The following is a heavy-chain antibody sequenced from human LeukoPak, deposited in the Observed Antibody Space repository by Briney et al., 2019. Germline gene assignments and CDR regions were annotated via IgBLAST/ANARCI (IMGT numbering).Heavy chain of an antibody. J-gene: IGHJ4*02. CDR2: INHSGST. CDR1: GGSFSGYY. CDR3: TSTYCSSTSCYGIDY. D-gene: IGHD2-2*01. V-gene: IGHV4-34*01. Sequence: SETLSLTCAVYGGSFSGYYWSWIRQPPGKGLEWIGEINHSGSTNYNPSLKSRVTISVDTSKNQFSLKLSSVTAADTAVYYCTSTYCSSTSCYGIDYWGQGTLVTVSS.